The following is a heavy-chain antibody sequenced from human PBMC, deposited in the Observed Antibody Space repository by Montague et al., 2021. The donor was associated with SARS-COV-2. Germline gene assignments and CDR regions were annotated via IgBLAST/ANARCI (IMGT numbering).Heavy chain of an antibody. J-gene: IGHJ4*02. Sequence: SETLSLTCTVSGGSISSSSYYWGWIRQPPGKGLEWIGSIYYSGSTYYNPSLKSRVTISVDTSKNQFSLKLNSVTAADTAVYYCASERIYGSGSYYNSFLLVGYWGQGTLVTVSS. D-gene: IGHD3-10*01. V-gene: IGHV4-39*01. CDR3: ASERIYGSGSYYNSFLLVGY. CDR1: GGSISSSSYY. CDR2: IYYSGST.